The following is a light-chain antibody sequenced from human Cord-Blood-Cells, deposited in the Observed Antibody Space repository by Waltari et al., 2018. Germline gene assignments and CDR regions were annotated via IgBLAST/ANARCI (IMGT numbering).Light chain of an antibody. CDR3: QQYYSTPYT. V-gene: IGKV4-1*01. CDR1: QSVLYSSNNKNY. J-gene: IGKJ2*01. Sequence: DIVMTQSPDSLAVSLGDRAPINLNSSQSVLYSSNNKNYLAWYQQKPGQPPKLLIYWASTRESGVPDRFSGSGSGTDFTLTISSLQAEDVAVYYCQQYYSTPYTFGQGTKLEIK. CDR2: WAS.